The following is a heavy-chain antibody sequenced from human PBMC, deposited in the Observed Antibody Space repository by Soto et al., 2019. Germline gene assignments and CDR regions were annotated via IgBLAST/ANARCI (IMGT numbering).Heavy chain of an antibody. CDR2: IYHSGST. V-gene: IGHV4-30-2*01. Sequence: SETLSLTCAVSGGSISSGDYSWNWIRQPPGKGLEWIGYIYHSGSTYYNPSLKSRVTISVDRSKNQFSLQLSSVTAADTAVYYCARVPLLWGQGTLVTVSS. J-gene: IGHJ4*02. CDR1: GGSISSGDYS. D-gene: IGHD1-26*01. CDR3: ARVPLL.